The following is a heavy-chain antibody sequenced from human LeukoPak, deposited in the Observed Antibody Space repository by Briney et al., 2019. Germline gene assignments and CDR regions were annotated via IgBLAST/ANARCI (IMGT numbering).Heavy chain of an antibody. Sequence: GGSLRLSCAASGFTLDDYAMHWVRQAPGKGLEWVSGISWNSGSIGYADSVKGRFTISRDNAKNSLYLQMNSLRAEDTALYYRAKDPGIAVAGTLFDYWGQRTLVTVSS. J-gene: IGHJ4*02. V-gene: IGHV3-9*01. D-gene: IGHD6-19*01. CDR1: GFTLDDYA. CDR2: ISWNSGSI. CDR3: AKDPGIAVAGTLFDY.